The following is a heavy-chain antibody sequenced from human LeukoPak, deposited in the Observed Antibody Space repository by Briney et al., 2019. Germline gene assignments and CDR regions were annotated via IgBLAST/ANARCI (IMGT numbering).Heavy chain of an antibody. CDR2: IIPIFGTA. D-gene: IGHD6-19*01. Sequence: GASVKVSCKASGGTFSSYAISWVRQAPGQGLEWMGGIIPIFGTANYAQKFQGRVTMTTDTSTSTAYMELRSLRSDDTAVYYCARVRIAVAGTVFDYWGQGTLVTVSS. J-gene: IGHJ4*02. CDR3: ARVRIAVAGTVFDY. CDR1: GGTFSSYA. V-gene: IGHV1-69*05.